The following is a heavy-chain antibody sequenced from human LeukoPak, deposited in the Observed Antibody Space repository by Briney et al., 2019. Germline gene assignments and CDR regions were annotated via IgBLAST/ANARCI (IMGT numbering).Heavy chain of an antibody. V-gene: IGHV5-51*01. CDR3: AIGRGGQQLGDY. CDR1: EYSFPNYC. J-gene: IGHJ4*02. Sequence: VESLKISCKHSEYSFPNYCIGWVRQMPGKGLEWMGIIYPDDSDTRYSPSFQGQVTISADKSISPAYLQWSSLKASDTAMYYCAIGRGGQQLGDYWGQGTLVTVSS. D-gene: IGHD6-13*01. CDR2: IYPDDSDT.